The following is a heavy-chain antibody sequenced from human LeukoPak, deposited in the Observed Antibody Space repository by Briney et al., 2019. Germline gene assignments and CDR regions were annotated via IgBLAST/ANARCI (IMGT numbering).Heavy chain of an antibody. CDR2: ISSSSSTI. Sequence: GGSLRLSCAASGFTFSRYEMNWVRQAPGKGLEWVSYISSSSSTIYYADSVKGRFTISRDNAKNSLYLQMNSLRAEDTAVYYCARDWYSGYERYYYYMDVWGKGTTVTVSS. CDR1: GFTFSRYE. J-gene: IGHJ6*03. V-gene: IGHV3-48*01. D-gene: IGHD5-12*01. CDR3: ARDWYSGYERYYYYMDV.